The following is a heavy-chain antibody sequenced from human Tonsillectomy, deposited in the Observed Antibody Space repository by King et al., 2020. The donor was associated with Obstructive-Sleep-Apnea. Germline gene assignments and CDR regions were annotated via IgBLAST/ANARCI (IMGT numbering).Heavy chain of an antibody. CDR3: ARDSLWFGELGKFDP. CDR2: ISAYNGNT. V-gene: IGHV1-18*04. Sequence: QLVQSGAEVKKPGASVKVSYKASGYTFTSYGISWVRQAPGQGLEWMGWISAYNGNTNSAQKFQGRVTMTTDTSTSTAYMELRSLRSDDSAMYYCARDSLWFGELGKFDPWGQGTLVTVSS. CDR1: GYTFTSYG. D-gene: IGHD3-10*01. J-gene: IGHJ5*02.